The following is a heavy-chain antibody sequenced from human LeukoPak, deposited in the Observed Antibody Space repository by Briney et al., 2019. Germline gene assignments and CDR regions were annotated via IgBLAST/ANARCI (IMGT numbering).Heavy chain of an antibody. Sequence: ASVTVSCKASGYTFTSYGISWVRQAPGQGLEWMGWISAYNGNTNYAQKLRGRVTMTTDTSTSTAYMELRSLRSDDTAVYYCARDLRRYCSSISCYGFDYWGQGTLVTVSS. CDR2: ISAYNGNT. CDR3: ARDLRRYCSSISCYGFDY. D-gene: IGHD2-2*01. V-gene: IGHV1-18*01. J-gene: IGHJ4*02. CDR1: GYTFTSYG.